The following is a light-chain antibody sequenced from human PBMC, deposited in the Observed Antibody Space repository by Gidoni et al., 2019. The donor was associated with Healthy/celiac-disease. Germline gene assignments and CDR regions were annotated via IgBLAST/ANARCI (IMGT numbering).Light chain of an antibody. J-gene: IGKJ1*01. CDR1: QSVSSSY. V-gene: IGKV3-20*01. Sequence: IVLTQSPGTLSLSPGKSATPSCRASQSVSSSYLAWYQQKPDQAPRLLIYGASSRATGIPDRFSGSGSGTDFTLTISRLEPEDFAVYYCQQYGSSPWTFGQGTKVEIK. CDR3: QQYGSSPWT. CDR2: GAS.